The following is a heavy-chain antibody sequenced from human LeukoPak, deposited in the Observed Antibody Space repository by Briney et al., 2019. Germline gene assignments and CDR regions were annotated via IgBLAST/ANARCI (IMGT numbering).Heavy chain of an antibody. J-gene: IGHJ4*02. CDR1: GFTSSSYA. CDR2: ISYDGSNK. V-gene: IGHV3-30*04. Sequence: PGGSLRLSCAASGFTSSSYAMHWVRQAPGKGLEWVAVISYDGSNKYYADSVKGRFTISRDNSKNTLYLQMNSLRAEDTAVYYCARSHPGSGYYLDYWGQGTLVTVSS. CDR3: ARSHPGSGYYLDY. D-gene: IGHD3-3*01.